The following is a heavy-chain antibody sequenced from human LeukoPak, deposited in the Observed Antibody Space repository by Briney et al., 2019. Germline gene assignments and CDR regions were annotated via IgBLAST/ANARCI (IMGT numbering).Heavy chain of an antibody. CDR3: AKDRGSSWYGGYFDY. D-gene: IGHD6-13*01. V-gene: IGHV3-23*01. CDR1: GFTFSSYA. Sequence: GGSLRLSCAASGFTFSSYAMSWVRQAPGKGLEWVSAISGSGGSTYYADSVKGRFTISRDNSKNTLYLQTNSLRAEDTAVYYCAKDRGSSWYGGYFDYWGQGTLVTVSS. J-gene: IGHJ4*02. CDR2: ISGSGGST.